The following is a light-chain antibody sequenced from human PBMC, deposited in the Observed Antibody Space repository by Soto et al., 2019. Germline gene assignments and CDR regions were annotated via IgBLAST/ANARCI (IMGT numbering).Light chain of an antibody. CDR3: CSYGGSYTWV. CDR1: SGDVGGYNF. Sequence: QSALTQPRSVSGSPGQSVTISCTGASGDVGGYNFVSWYQQHPDKAPTLMIFDVSQRPSGVPDRFSGSKSGNTASLTISGLQAEDEADYYCCSYGGSYTWVFGGGTKVTVL. V-gene: IGLV2-11*01. J-gene: IGLJ3*02. CDR2: DVS.